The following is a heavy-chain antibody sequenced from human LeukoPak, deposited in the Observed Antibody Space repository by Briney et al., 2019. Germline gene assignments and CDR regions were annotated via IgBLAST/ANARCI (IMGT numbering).Heavy chain of an antibody. V-gene: IGHV1-2*02. D-gene: IGHD5-18*01. CDR3: ARDRDSYGYTDMDV. J-gene: IGHJ6*03. Sequence: ASVKVSCKASGYTFTGYYMHWVRQAPGQGLEWMGWINPNSGGTNYAQKFQGRVTMTRDTSISTAYMELSRLRSDDTAVHYCARDRDSYGYTDMDVWGKGTTVTVSS. CDR2: INPNSGGT. CDR1: GYTFTGYY.